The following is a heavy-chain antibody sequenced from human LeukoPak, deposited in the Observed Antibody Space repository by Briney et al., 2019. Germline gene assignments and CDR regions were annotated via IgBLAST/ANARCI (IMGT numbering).Heavy chain of an antibody. CDR2: ISDVGTHI. J-gene: IGHJ4*02. Sequence: GGSLRLSCAASGFTFSDYWMHWVRQTPGKGLEWVSRISDVGTHIHYADSVKGRFTISRDSSKNTLYLQINSLRTEDTAVYYCARVFATGPSFDYWGQGTLVTVSS. CDR3: ARVFATGPSFDY. CDR1: GFTFSDYW. V-gene: IGHV3-74*01. D-gene: IGHD3-9*01.